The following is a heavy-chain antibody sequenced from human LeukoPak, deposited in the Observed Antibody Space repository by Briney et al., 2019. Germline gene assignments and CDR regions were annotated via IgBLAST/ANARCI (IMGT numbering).Heavy chain of an antibody. V-gene: IGHV3-21*01. Sequence: GGSLRLSCAASGFTFSSYSMNWVRQAPGKGLEWVSSISSSSSYIYYADSVEGRFTISRDNAKNSLYLQMNSLRAEDTAVYYCARDPTLLFSGQWRHDKYYYYYYYMDVWGKGTTVAVSS. CDR3: ARDPTLLFSGQWRHDKYYYYYYYMDV. CDR2: ISSSSSYI. D-gene: IGHD2-15*01. J-gene: IGHJ6*03. CDR1: GFTFSSYS.